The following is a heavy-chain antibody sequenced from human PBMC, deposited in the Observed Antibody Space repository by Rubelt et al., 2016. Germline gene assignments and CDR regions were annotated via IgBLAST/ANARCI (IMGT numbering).Heavy chain of an antibody. J-gene: IGHJ4*02. CDR2: IFDSEST. D-gene: IGHD3-22*01. Sequence: QVQLRESGPGLVKPSETLSLTCTVSGGSIRSYYWSWIRQPPGKGLEWIGYIFDSESTNYNPSLRRWFSFSADTSKNQFSLKLSSLTVADTAVYYCARAPTRITMIVVVPYYFDYWGQGTLVTVSS. CDR3: ARAPTRITMIVVVPYYFDY. CDR1: GGSIRSYY. V-gene: IGHV4-59*01.